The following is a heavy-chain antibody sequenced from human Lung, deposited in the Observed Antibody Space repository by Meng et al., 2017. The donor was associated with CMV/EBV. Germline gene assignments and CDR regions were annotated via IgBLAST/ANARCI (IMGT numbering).Heavy chain of an antibody. CDR1: GGTVDAHT. V-gene: IGHV1-69*02. CDR3: ARLAECSAGNCYFDY. J-gene: IGHJ4*02. Sequence: SGGTVDAHTLNWVRQAPGRGLEWLGGLIPLLGMATYSQKFQGRVTITADKTTSTAYMELSSLRSEDRAIYYCARLAECSAGNCYFDYWGQGTLVTVSS. D-gene: IGHD4-23*01. CDR2: LIPLLGMA.